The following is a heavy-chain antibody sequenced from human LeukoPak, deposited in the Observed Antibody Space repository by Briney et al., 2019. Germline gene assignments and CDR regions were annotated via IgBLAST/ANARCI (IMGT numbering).Heavy chain of an antibody. CDR3: ARLIAVAERLYFDY. V-gene: IGHV1-8*01. Sequence: GASVKVSCKASGYTFTSYDINWVRQATGQGLEWMGWMNPNSGNTGYAQKFQGRVTMTRNTSISTAYMELSSLRSEDTAVYYCARLIAVAERLYFDYWGQGTLVTVSS. CDR2: MNPNSGNT. CDR1: GYTFTSYD. D-gene: IGHD6-19*01. J-gene: IGHJ4*02.